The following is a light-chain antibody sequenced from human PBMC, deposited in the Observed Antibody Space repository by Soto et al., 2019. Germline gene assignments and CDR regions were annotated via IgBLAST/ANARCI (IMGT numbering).Light chain of an antibody. Sequence: DIQMTQSPSTLSASVGDRVTITCRASQSISTWLACYQQKPGKPPKVLIYGASNLQSGVPPRFSGSGSGTDFTLAISSLQPEDSATYYCLQDINYPWTFGQGTKVDIK. J-gene: IGKJ1*01. V-gene: IGKV1-5*01. CDR3: LQDINYPWT. CDR1: QSISTW. CDR2: GAS.